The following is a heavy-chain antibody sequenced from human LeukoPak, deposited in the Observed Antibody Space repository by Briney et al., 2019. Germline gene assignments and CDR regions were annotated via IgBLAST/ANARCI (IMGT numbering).Heavy chain of an antibody. CDR2: ISGSGGST. D-gene: IGHD3-3*01. J-gene: IGHJ4*02. CDR1: GFTFSSYA. Sequence: GGSLRLSCAASGFTFSSYATSWVRQAPGKGLEWVSAISGSGGSTYYADSVKGRFTISRDNSKNTLYLQMNSLRAEDTAVYYCAARITIFGVVIKGLGYWGQGTLVTVSS. CDR3: AARITIFGVVIKGLGY. V-gene: IGHV3-23*01.